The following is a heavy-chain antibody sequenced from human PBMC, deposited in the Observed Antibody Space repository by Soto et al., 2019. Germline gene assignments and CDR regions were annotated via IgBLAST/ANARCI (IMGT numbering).Heavy chain of an antibody. Sequence: QVQLVQSGAEVKKPGASVKVSCKASGYTFSTYGFSWVRQAPGQGLEWMGWIGADNGDTSYAQNFQGRVTMTTDKSTTTSYMELRSLTPDGTSVYFCAREWKGAEGFDPWGQGTVVTVSS. CDR2: IGADNGDT. J-gene: IGHJ5*02. D-gene: IGHD1-1*01. CDR1: GYTFSTYG. V-gene: IGHV1-18*01. CDR3: AREWKGAEGFDP.